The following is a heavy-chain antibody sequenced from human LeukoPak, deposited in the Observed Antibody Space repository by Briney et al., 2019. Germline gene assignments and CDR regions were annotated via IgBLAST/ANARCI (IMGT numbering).Heavy chain of an antibody. V-gene: IGHV3-64D*09. CDR3: VKDRAAAGTGYYYGMDV. CDR1: GFTFSSYA. Sequence: GGSLRLSCSASGFTFSSYAMHWVRQAPGKGLEYVSAISSNGGSTYYADSVKGRLTISRDNSKNTLYLQMSSLRAEDTAVYYCVKDRAAAGTGYYYGMDVWGQGTTVTVSS. CDR2: ISSNGGST. J-gene: IGHJ6*02. D-gene: IGHD6-13*01.